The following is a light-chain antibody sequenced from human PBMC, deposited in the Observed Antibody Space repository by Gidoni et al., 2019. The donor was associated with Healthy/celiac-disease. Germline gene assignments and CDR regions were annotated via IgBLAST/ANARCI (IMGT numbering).Light chain of an antibody. V-gene: IGKV3-11*01. Sequence: EIVLTQSPATLSLSPGERATLSCRASQSVSSYLAWYQQKPGQAPRLLIYDASNRATGIPARFRGSGSGTDFTLTISSLEPEDFAVYYCQQRSNLPLTFGGGTKVEIK. CDR1: QSVSSY. J-gene: IGKJ4*01. CDR3: QQRSNLPLT. CDR2: DAS.